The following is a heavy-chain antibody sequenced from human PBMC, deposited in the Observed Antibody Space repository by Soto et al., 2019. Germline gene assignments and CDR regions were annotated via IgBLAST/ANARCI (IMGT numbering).Heavy chain of an antibody. CDR3: AHRGRGHGFGTCFDY. V-gene: IGHV2-5*08. Sequence: SGPTLVNPTQTLTLTCTFSGFSLITSGMCVSWIRQPPGKALEWLARIDWDDDKRYSPSLKSRLTVTKDTSKNQVVLTMANMDPVDTGTYYCAHRGRGHGFGTCFDYWGPGILVTVSS. J-gene: IGHJ4*02. CDR2: IDWDDDK. CDR1: GFSLITSGMC. D-gene: IGHD3-16*01.